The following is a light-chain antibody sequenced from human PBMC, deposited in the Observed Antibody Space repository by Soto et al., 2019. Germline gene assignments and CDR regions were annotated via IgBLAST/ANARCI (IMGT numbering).Light chain of an antibody. V-gene: IGKV3-15*01. CDR1: QSVSSN. CDR3: QQHNKWPLT. Sequence: EIVMTQSPATLSVSPGERATLSCRASQSVSSNLVWYQQKPGQAPRLLIYGASTRATGFPARFSGSGSGTDFTLTISSLQSEDFAVYYCQQHNKWPLTFGGGTKVEI. J-gene: IGKJ4*01. CDR2: GAS.